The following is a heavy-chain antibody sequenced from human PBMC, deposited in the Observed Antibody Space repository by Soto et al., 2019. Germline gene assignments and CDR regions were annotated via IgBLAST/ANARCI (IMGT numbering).Heavy chain of an antibody. CDR1: GFTFSSYW. V-gene: IGHV3-7*01. D-gene: IGHD2-15*01. CDR3: ARDGPVCSGGSCYSPHPFDY. J-gene: IGHJ4*02. Sequence: GGSLRLSCAASGFTFSSYWMSWVRQAPGKGLEWVANIKQDGSEKYYVDSVKGRFTLSRDNAKNSLYLQMNSLRAEDTAVYYCARDGPVCSGGSCYSPHPFDYWGQGTLVTVSS. CDR2: IKQDGSEK.